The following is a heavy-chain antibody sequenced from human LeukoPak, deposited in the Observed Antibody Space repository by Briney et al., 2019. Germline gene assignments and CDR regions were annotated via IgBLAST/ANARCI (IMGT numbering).Heavy chain of an antibody. V-gene: IGHV1-2*02. Sequence: ASVKVSCKASGYTFTGYYMHWVRQAPGQGLEWIGWINTISGGTNYAQKFQGRVTMTRDTSISTAYMELSRLRSDDTAMFYCAKDLFYSDVLTADAFDIWGQGTMVTVSS. CDR2: INTISGGT. D-gene: IGHD3-9*01. CDR1: GYTFTGYY. J-gene: IGHJ3*02. CDR3: AKDLFYSDVLTADAFDI.